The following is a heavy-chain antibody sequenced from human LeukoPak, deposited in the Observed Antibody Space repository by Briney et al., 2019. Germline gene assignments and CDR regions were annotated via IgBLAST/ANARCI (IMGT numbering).Heavy chain of an antibody. J-gene: IGHJ4*02. CDR2: IFHTGDS. CDR3: ARHRFASPLDS. Sequence: SETLSLTCNVSGVSTSSSYWSWIRQPPGKGLEWIGCIFHTGDSNHNPSLKRRVSISLDTSRDQITLRLTSVTAADTAVYYCARHRFASPLDSWGQGTLVTVSS. D-gene: IGHD2-21*01. CDR1: GVSTSSSY. V-gene: IGHV4-59*08.